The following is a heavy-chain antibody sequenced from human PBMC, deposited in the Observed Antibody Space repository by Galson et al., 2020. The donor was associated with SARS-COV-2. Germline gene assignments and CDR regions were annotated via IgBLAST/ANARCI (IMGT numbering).Heavy chain of an antibody. V-gene: IGHV3-7*01. CDR3: ARNRGYLQFDY. J-gene: IGHJ4*02. CDR2: IKTDGSAR. CDR1: GITFANHC. D-gene: IGHD4-4*01. Sequence: SLKISCAASGITFANHCMDWVRQAPGKGLEWVASIKTDGSARYYVDSVKGRFTISRDNTQNSVHLEMSSMRTEDTAVYFCARNRGYLQFDYWGQGTLVTVAS.